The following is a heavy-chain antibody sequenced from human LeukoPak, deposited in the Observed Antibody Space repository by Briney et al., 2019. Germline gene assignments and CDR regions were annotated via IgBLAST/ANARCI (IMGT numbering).Heavy chain of an antibody. V-gene: IGHV3-23*01. J-gene: IGHJ4*01. CDR3: GSDPNGDYVGALGY. D-gene: IGHD2-8*01. CDR1: GLSFSSYA. CDR2: VTGGGGGT. Sequence: PGGSLRLSCEASGLSFSSYAFAWVRQTPGKGLEWVAAVTGGGGGTHFADSVKGRFTISRNNAKNTMYLQMNSLRVEDTAMYFCGSDPNGDYVGALGYWGRGALVTVSS.